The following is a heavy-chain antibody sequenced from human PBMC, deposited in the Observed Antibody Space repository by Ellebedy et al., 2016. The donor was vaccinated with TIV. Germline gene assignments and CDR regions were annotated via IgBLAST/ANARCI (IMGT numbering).Heavy chain of an antibody. D-gene: IGHD2-21*02. Sequence: SETLSLXXTVSGGSLRTYYWSWIRQSPGKGLEWIGYIYYSGSTDYNPSLKSRVTISVDTSKNQFSLNLTSVTAADTALYYCARALAGSNKVTYHFGMDVWGQGTTVTVS. V-gene: IGHV4-59*01. CDR2: IYYSGST. CDR1: GGSLRTYY. CDR3: ARALAGSNKVTYHFGMDV. J-gene: IGHJ6*02.